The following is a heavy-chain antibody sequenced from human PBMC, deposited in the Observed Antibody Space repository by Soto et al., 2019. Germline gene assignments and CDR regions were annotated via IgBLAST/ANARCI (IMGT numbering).Heavy chain of an antibody. CDR2: INPSGGST. D-gene: IGHD3-3*01. V-gene: IGHV1-46*01. J-gene: IGHJ3*01. CDR1: GYTFTNYY. CDR3: ARDLRPSITVFGVETTAAFEL. Sequence: VASVKVSCKASGYTFTNYYMHWVRQAPGQGLEWVGIINPSGGSTKYAQKFQGRVTMTRDTSTNTVYMELSSLRSEGTAVYYCARDLRPSITVFGVETTAAFELWGQGTMVTVSS.